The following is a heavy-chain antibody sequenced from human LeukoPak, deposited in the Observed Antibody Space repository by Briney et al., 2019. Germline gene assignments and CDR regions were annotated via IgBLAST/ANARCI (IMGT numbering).Heavy chain of an antibody. V-gene: IGHV5-51*01. D-gene: IGHD5-18*01. Sequence: GESLKISCKGSGYSFTSYWISWVRQMPGKGLEWMGILYPGDSDTRYSPSFQGQVTISADKSISTAYLQWSSLKASDTAMYYCARVNLRGYSFDDYWGQGPLVTVSS. CDR2: LYPGDSDT. CDR1: GYSFTSYW. J-gene: IGHJ4*02. CDR3: ARVNLRGYSFDDY.